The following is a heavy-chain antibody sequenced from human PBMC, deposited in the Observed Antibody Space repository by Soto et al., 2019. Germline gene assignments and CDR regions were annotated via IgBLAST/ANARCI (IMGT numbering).Heavy chain of an antibody. Sequence: PGGSLRLSCAASGFTLSTSAMSLVRQSPGEGLKWVSSISSSGGNTYYADSVKGRFTISKDNSRNTLYLQMNSLRVEDTAIYYCAKDPDTNRLTGYSDYWGQGARVTVSS. CDR1: GFTLSTSA. CDR2: ISSSGGNT. CDR3: AKDPDTNRLTGYSDY. V-gene: IGHV3-23*01. D-gene: IGHD2-8*01. J-gene: IGHJ4*02.